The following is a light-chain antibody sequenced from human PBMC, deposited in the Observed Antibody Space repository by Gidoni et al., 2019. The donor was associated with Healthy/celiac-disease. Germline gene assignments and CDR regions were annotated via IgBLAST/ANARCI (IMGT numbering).Light chain of an antibody. Sequence: EIVLTQSPATLSLSPGERATLSCRASQSVSSYLAWYQQKPGQAPRLFIYDASNRATGIPARFSGRGSGTDFTLTISSLEPEDFAVYYCQQRSNWPPTFGQGTKLEIK. CDR3: QQRSNWPPT. J-gene: IGKJ2*01. V-gene: IGKV3-11*01. CDR1: QSVSSY. CDR2: DAS.